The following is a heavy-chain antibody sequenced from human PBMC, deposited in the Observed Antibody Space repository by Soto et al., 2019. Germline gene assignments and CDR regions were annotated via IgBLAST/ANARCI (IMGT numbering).Heavy chain of an antibody. CDR2: IYYSGST. D-gene: IGHD6-19*01. CDR3: GRDHGGGRYAY. J-gene: IGHJ4*02. V-gene: IGHV4-59*01. Sequence: SETLSLTCTVSGGSISSYYWSWIRQPPGKGLEWIGDIYYSGSTNYNPSLKSRVTISVDTSKNQFSLKLSSVTAADTAVYYCGRDHGGGRYAYGGQGTLVTVSS. CDR1: GGSISSYY.